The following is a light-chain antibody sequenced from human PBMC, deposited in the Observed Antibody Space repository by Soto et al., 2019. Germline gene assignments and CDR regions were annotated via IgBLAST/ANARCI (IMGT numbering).Light chain of an antibody. Sequence: EIVMTQSPATLCVSPGERATLSCRASHSXXSHXAWYQQKPGQAPRLLIYGASTRATGIPARFSGSXXGTESTLTISRLQSEDFAVYYCEQYNNWPPWTFGQGTKV. CDR1: HSXXSH. CDR2: GAS. CDR3: EQYNNWPPWT. J-gene: IGKJ1*01. V-gene: IGKV3-15*01.